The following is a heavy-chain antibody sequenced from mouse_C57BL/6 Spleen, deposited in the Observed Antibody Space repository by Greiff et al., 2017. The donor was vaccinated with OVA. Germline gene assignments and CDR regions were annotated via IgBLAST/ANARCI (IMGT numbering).Heavy chain of an antibody. D-gene: IGHD2-4*01. CDR1: GFTFSDYG. CDR3: ANYDYDEGDWYFDV. J-gene: IGHJ1*03. V-gene: IGHV5-17*01. CDR2: ISSGSSTI. Sequence: EVHLVESGGGLVKPGGSLKLSCAASGFTFSDYGMHWVRQAPEKGLEWVAYISSGSSTIYYADTVKGRFTISRDNAKNTLFLQMTSLRSEDTAMYYCANYDYDEGDWYFDVWGTGTTVTVSS.